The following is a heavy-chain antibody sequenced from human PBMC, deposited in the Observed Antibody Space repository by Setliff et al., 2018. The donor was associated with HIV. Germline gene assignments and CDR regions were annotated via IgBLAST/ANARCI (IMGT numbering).Heavy chain of an antibody. CDR3: ALPYCGGGNCWSSASLPPAGWFDP. CDR2: INPSGGST. J-gene: IGHJ5*02. CDR1: GYTFTSYY. V-gene: IGHV1-46*01. Sequence: ASVKVSCKASGYTFTSYYMHWVRQAPGQGLEWMGIINPSGGSTSYAQKFQGRVTITTDESTSTAYMELSSLRSEDTAVYYCALPYCGGGNCWSSASLPPAGWFDPWGQGTLVTVSS. D-gene: IGHD2-15*01.